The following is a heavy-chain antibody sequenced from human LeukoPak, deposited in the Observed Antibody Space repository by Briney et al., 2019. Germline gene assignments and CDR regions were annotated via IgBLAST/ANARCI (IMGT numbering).Heavy chain of an antibody. J-gene: IGHJ1*01. V-gene: IGHV6-1*01. CDR1: GDSVSSNGAT. CDR3: ARGPSYFQH. Sequence: SQTLSLTCAISGDSVSSNGATWNWITQSPSRGLEWLGRTYYRSKWYDYYAVSVKGRITINPDTSKNQFSLQLNPVTPEDTAVYYCARGPSYFQHWGQGTLVTVS. CDR2: TYYRSKWYD.